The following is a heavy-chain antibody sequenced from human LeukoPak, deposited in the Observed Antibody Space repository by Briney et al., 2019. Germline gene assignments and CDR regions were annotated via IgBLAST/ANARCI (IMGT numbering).Heavy chain of an antibody. D-gene: IGHD2-15*01. CDR2: INQVGTET. J-gene: IGHJ4*02. CDR3: TQLLLRGPTA. CDR1: GFTFSNYY. V-gene: IGHV3-7*01. Sequence: GGSLRLSCAVSGFTFSNYYMSWVRQAPGRGLGWVANINQVGTETFYVDSVKGRFTVSRDNARNSLYLQMSSLRAEDTAVYYCTQLLLRGPTAWGQGTLVTVSS.